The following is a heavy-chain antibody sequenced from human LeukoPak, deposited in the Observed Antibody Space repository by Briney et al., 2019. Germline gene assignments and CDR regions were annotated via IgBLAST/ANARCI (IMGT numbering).Heavy chain of an antibody. CDR2: IYYSGNT. V-gene: IGHV4-39*07. CDR3: ARDYGDGYNRGTDYYYYYGMDV. D-gene: IGHD5-24*01. CDR1: SGSISSSGYY. Sequence: SETLSLTCTVSSGSISSSGYYWGWIRQPPGKGLDWIGSIYYSGNTYYNPSLKSRVTISVDTSENQFSLKLSSVTAADTAVYYCARDYGDGYNRGTDYYYYYGMDVWGQGTTVTVSS. J-gene: IGHJ6*02.